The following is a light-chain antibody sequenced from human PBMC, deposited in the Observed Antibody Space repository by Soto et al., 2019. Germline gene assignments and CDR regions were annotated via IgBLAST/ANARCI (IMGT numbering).Light chain of an antibody. J-gene: IGLJ1*01. CDR3: QVWDSSSDPFYV. CDR2: YDS. CDR1: NIGSKS. Sequence: SSVLTQPPSVSVAPGKTARITCGGNNIGSKSVHWYQQKPGQAPVLVIYYDSDRPSGIPERFSGSNSGNTATLTISRVEAGDEADYYCQVWDSSSDPFYVFGTGTKVTVL. V-gene: IGLV3-21*04.